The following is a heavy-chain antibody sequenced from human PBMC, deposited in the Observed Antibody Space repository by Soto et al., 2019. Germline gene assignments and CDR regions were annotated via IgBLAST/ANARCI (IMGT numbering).Heavy chain of an antibody. CDR2: IKQDGSET. V-gene: IGHV3-7*01. CDR3: ARALVHGGDF. CDR1: GFTFSNYW. D-gene: IGHD3-10*01. Sequence: PGGSLRLSCAASGFTFSNYWMAWVRQAPGKGLEWVANIKQDGSETNFVDSVKGRFTISRDNAKNSLHLQMNSLRAEDTAVYYCARALVHGGDFWGQGTLVTVPQ. J-gene: IGHJ4*02.